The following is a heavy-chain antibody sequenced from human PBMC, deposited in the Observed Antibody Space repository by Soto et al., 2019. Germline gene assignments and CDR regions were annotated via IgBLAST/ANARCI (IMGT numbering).Heavy chain of an antibody. Sequence: QVQLVQSGAEVKKPGASVKVSCKASGYTFTSYGISWVRQAPGQGLEWMGWISAYYGITNYAQKLQGRVTMTTDTTTSKDSMELRSLESDDTAVYYWARVWFDYRLDVWGKGTPVTVSS. J-gene: IGHJ6*04. CDR3: ARVWFDYRLDV. CDR1: GYTFTSYG. D-gene: IGHD4-4*01. V-gene: IGHV1-18*01. CDR2: ISAYYGIT.